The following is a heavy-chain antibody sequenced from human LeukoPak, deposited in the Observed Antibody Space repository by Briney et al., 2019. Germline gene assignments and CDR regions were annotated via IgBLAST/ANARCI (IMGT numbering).Heavy chain of an antibody. CDR3: AKDVRTEYYFDY. CDR1: GFTFSSYA. D-gene: IGHD4-17*01. Sequence: GGSLRLSCAASGFTFSSYAMSWVRQASGKGLEWVSAISGSGGSTYYADSVKGRLTISRDNSKNTLYLQMNSLRAEDTAVYYCAKDVRTEYYFDYWGQGTLVTVSS. J-gene: IGHJ4*02. CDR2: ISGSGGST. V-gene: IGHV3-23*01.